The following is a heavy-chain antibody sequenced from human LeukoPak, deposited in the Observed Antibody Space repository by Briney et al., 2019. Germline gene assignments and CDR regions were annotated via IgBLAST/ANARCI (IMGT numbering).Heavy chain of an antibody. CDR1: GFTFSSYS. J-gene: IGHJ4*02. CDR2: ISSSSSYI. V-gene: IGHV3-21*01. Sequence: GGSLRLSCAASGFTFSSYSMNWVRQAPGKGLEWVSSISSSSSYIYYADSVKGRFTISRDNSKNTLYLQMNSLRAEDTAVYYCARREDIVVVPAAMGGGFDYWGQGTLVTVSS. D-gene: IGHD2-2*01. CDR3: ARREDIVVVPAAMGGGFDY.